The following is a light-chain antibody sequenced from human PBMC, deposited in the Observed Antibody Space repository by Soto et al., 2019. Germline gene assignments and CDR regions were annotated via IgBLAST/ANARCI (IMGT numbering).Light chain of an antibody. V-gene: IGKV3-15*01. CDR3: QHYNNWPFT. CDR2: GAS. J-gene: IGKJ4*01. CDR1: QSISSD. Sequence: EIVMTQSPATLSVSPGERVSLSCRASQSISSDLAWYQQKPGQSPRLLIYGASTRATGVPARFSGSGSGTEVTLTISSLQSEDFAVYYCQHYNNWPFTFGGGTRVEIK.